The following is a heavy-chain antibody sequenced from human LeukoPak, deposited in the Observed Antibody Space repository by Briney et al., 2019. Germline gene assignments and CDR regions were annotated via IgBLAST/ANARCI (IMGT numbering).Heavy chain of an antibody. Sequence: GEPLKISCKVSGYSFSSYWIGWVRQMPGKGLEWMGIIFPGDSDTRYSPSFQGQVTISADESINTAYLQWSNLKASDTAMYFCARLVAIPDAFDIWGQGTMVTVSS. CDR2: IFPGDSDT. CDR1: GYSFSSYW. D-gene: IGHD2-2*02. CDR3: ARLVAIPDAFDI. V-gene: IGHV5-51*01. J-gene: IGHJ3*02.